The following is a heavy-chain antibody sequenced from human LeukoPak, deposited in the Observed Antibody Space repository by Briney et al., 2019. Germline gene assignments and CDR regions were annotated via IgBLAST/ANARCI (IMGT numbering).Heavy chain of an antibody. CDR2: IRYDGSNK. CDR1: GFTFSSYW. D-gene: IGHD7-27*01. V-gene: IGHV3-30*02. CDR3: AKDGDQGAYYFDY. Sequence: GSLRLSCAASGFTFSSYWMSWVRQAPGKGLEWVAFIRYDGSNKYYADSVKGRFTISRDNSKNTLYLQMNSLRAEDTAVYYCAKDGDQGAYYFDYWGQGTLVTASS. J-gene: IGHJ4*02.